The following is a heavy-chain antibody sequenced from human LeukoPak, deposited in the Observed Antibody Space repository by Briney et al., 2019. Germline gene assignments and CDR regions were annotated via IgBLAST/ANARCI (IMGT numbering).Heavy chain of an antibody. Sequence: PGGSLRLSCAASGFTFSNYEMNWVRQAPGKGLEWVPYISLSGTTIYYADSVKGRFTISRDNAKNSLYLQMNSLRAEDTAVYYCARVGVGTVTTWDYWGQGTLVTVSS. CDR3: ARVGVGTVTTWDY. V-gene: IGHV3-48*03. J-gene: IGHJ4*02. CDR2: ISLSGTTI. D-gene: IGHD4-17*01. CDR1: GFTFSNYE.